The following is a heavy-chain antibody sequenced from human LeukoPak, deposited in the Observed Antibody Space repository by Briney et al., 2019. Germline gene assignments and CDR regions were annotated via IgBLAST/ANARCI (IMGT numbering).Heavy chain of an antibody. CDR3: ARVWSSGYTKDY. V-gene: IGHV3-48*04. CDR1: GFTFSSYS. Sequence: GGSLRLSCAASGFTFSSYSIDWVRQAPGKGLEWLSYISSSSSTINYADSVKGRFTISRDNAKNSVYLQMNSLRAEDTAVYYCARVWSSGYTKDYWGQGTLVTVSS. CDR2: ISSSSSTI. J-gene: IGHJ4*02. D-gene: IGHD3-22*01.